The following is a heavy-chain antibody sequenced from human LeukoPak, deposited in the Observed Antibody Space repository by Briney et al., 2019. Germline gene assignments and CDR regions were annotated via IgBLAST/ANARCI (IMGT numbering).Heavy chain of an antibody. V-gene: IGHV4-59*12. D-gene: IGHD4-23*01. J-gene: IGHJ4*02. Sequence: SETLSLTCTVSGGSINSYYWSWIRQPPGKGLEWIGRIYSSGSTNYNPSLKSRVSISVDTSKNQFSLKLTSVTAADTAVYYCARGGKATVVTMWGQGILVTVSS. CDR3: ARGGKATVVTM. CDR1: GGSINSYY. CDR2: IYSSGST.